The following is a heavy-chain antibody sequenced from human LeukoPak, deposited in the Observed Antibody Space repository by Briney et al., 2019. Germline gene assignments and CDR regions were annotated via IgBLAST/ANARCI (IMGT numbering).Heavy chain of an antibody. CDR2: ISGSGGST. D-gene: IGHD4-17*01. J-gene: IGHJ4*02. Sequence: GGSLRLSCAASGFTFSSYAMSWVRQAPGKGLEWVSAISGSGGSTYYADSVKGRFTISRDNSKNTLCLQMNSLRAEDTAVYYCAKGTTVTSQPTFDYWGQGTLVTVSS. V-gene: IGHV3-23*01. CDR3: AKGTTVTSQPTFDY. CDR1: GFTFSSYA.